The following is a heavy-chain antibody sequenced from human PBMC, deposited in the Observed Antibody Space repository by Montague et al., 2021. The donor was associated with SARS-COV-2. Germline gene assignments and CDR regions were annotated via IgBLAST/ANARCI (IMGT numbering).Heavy chain of an antibody. Sequence: SETLSLTCTVSGGSISSSSYYWGWIRQPPGRGLEWIGSIDYSGSTYYNPSLKSRVTISVDTPKNQFSLKLSSVTAADTAVYYCARFPTSYYYDSKAAPATPDAFDIWGQGTMVTVSS. CDR1: GGSISSSSYY. V-gene: IGHV4-39*01. CDR3: ARFPTSYYYDSKAAPATPDAFDI. J-gene: IGHJ3*02. CDR2: IDYSGST. D-gene: IGHD3-22*01.